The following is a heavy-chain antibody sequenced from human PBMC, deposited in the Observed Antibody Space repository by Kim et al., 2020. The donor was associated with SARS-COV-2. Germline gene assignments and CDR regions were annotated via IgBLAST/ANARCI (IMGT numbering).Heavy chain of an antibody. V-gene: IGHV1-2*02. CDR3: ARWGIAAAGTDY. J-gene: IGHJ4*02. D-gene: IGHD6-13*01. Sequence: YAQKFQGRVPMTRETSISPAYMELSRLRSEDTAVYYCARWGIAAAGTDYWGQGTLVTVSS.